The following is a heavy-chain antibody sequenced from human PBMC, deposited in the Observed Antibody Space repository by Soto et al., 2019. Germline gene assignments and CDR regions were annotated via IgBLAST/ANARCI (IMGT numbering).Heavy chain of an antibody. J-gene: IGHJ4*02. CDR2: INSASTTT. CDR1: GFPFSTYP. Sequence: DVQLVESGGGLVQPGGSLRLSCAASGFPFSTYPMHWVRQAPGKGLEWISYINSASTTTFHADSVKGRFTVSRDNAKSSVYLQLTSLIHDDTAVYSCTRDLSHWGQGTLVTVSS. V-gene: IGHV3-48*02. CDR3: TRDLSH.